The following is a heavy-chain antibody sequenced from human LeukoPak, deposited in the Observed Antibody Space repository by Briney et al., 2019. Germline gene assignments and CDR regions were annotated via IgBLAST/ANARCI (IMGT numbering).Heavy chain of an antibody. V-gene: IGHV3-20*04. CDR1: GFTFSSYG. CDR3: ARLSVSGYYLY. D-gene: IGHD3-22*01. Sequence: GGSLRLSCAASGFTFSSYGMSWVRQAPGKGLEWVSGINWNGGSTGYADSVKGRFTISRDNAKNSLYLQMNSLRAEDTAVYYCARLSVSGYYLYWGQGTLVTVSS. CDR2: INWNGGST. J-gene: IGHJ4*02.